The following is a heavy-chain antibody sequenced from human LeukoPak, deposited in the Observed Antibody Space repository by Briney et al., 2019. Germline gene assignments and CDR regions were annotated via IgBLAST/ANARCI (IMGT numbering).Heavy chain of an antibody. Sequence: ASVKVSCKASGYTFTNYYMHWVRQAPGQGLEWMGIINPSGGSTSYAQKFQGRVTMTRDTSTSTFYMELSSLRSEDTAVYYCARQMPTKPTVAIQGPEFDYWGQGTLVTVSS. CDR2: INPSGGST. CDR1: GYTFTNYY. D-gene: IGHD4-23*01. J-gene: IGHJ4*02. V-gene: IGHV1-46*01. CDR3: ARQMPTKPTVAIQGPEFDY.